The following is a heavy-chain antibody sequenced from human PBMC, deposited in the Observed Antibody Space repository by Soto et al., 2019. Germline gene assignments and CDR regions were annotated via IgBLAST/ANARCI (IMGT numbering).Heavy chain of an antibody. V-gene: IGHV3-48*03. J-gene: IGHJ4*02. D-gene: IGHD3-9*01. Sequence: EVQLVESGGGLVQPGGSLRLSCAASGFTFSSYEMNWVRQAPGKGLEWVSYISSSGSTYYADSVKGRFTISRDNSKNTLYLQMNSLRAEDTAVYYCAKVFLTGYLPFDYWGQGTLVTVSS. CDR1: GFTFSSYE. CDR2: ISSSGST. CDR3: AKVFLTGYLPFDY.